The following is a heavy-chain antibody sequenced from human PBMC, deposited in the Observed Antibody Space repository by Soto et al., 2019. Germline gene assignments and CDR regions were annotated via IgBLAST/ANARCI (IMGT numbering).Heavy chain of an antibody. CDR1: GLTFRNYA. CDR2: ISYDGIHK. Sequence: GGSLRLSCAASGLTFRNYAMHWVRQPPGKGLEWVAVISYDGIHKYYADSVKGRFTVSRDNSENTLNLQMNSLRGEDTAVYFCARDRYSSTWPKGHSSHYDGMDVWGQGTTVTVSS. D-gene: IGHD6-13*01. V-gene: IGHV3-30-3*01. CDR3: ARDRYSSTWPKGHSSHYDGMDV. J-gene: IGHJ6*02.